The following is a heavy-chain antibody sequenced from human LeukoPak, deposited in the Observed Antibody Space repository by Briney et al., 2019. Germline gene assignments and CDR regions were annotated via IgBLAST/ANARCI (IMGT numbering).Heavy chain of an antibody. CDR3: VKDAPLPFDF. CDR2: ISGDAHST. J-gene: IGHJ4*02. Sequence: GGSLRLSCAASGFTFSIFAMSWVRQAPGKGLEWVSAISGDAHSTYYADSLKGRFTISRDNSKNTLYLQMNSLRAADTATYFCVKDAPLPFDFWGQGALVIVSS. CDR1: GFTFSIFA. V-gene: IGHV3-23*01.